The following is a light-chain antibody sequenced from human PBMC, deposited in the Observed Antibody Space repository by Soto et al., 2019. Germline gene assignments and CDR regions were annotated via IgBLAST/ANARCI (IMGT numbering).Light chain of an antibody. CDR1: QGISNS. Sequence: DVQMTQSPSSLSASVGDRVTITCRASQGISNSLAWYQQRPGRVPKLLIYGASNLQSEVPSRFSGSGSGTDFTLTISSLQPEDVATYYCQKYDSAARTFGHGTKVEIX. CDR3: QKYDSAART. V-gene: IGKV1-27*01. CDR2: GAS. J-gene: IGKJ1*01.